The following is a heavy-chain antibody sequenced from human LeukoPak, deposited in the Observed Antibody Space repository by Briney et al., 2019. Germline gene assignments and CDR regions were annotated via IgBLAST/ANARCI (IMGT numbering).Heavy chain of an antibody. D-gene: IGHD3-22*01. CDR3: ARGSEYYYDSSADY. CDR2: MNPNSGNT. CDR1: GYTFTSYD. V-gene: IGHV1-8*01. Sequence: GASVKVSCKASGYTFTSYDTNWVRQATGQGLEWMGWMNPNSGNTGYAQKFQGRVTMTRNTSISTAYMELSSLRSEDTAVYYCARGSEYYYDSSADYWGQGTLVTVSS. J-gene: IGHJ4*02.